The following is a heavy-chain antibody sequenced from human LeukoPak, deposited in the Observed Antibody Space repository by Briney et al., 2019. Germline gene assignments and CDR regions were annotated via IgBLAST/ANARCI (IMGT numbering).Heavy chain of an antibody. D-gene: IGHD5-18*01. CDR1: EFTLSGYW. J-gene: IGHJ4*02. CDR2: ISPDGSTT. Sequence: GGSLRLSCAASEFTLSGYWMHWVRHAPGKGLVWVSRISPDGSTTNYADSVRGRFTISRDNAKNTLYLQMSSLRADDTAVYYCARASANNYGLFDYWGQGTLVTVSS. CDR3: ARASANNYGLFDY. V-gene: IGHV3-74*01.